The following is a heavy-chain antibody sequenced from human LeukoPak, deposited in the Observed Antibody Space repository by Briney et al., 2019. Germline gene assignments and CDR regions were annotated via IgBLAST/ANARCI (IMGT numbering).Heavy chain of an antibody. CDR3: ARRYDFSSGWFPHWSDP. Sequence: SETLSLTCAVSGYSISSGYYWGWIRQPPGKGLEWIGSIYHSGSTYYNPSLKSRVTISVDTSKNQFSLKLSSVTAADTAVYYCARRYDFSSGWFPHWSDPWGQGTLVTVSS. D-gene: IGHD6-19*01. J-gene: IGHJ5*02. CDR2: IYHSGST. V-gene: IGHV4-38-2*01. CDR1: GYSISSGYY.